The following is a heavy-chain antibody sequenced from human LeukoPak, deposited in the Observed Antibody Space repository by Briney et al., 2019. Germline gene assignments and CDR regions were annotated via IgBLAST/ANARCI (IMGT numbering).Heavy chain of an antibody. D-gene: IGHD2-21*01. CDR1: GGSISSYY. CDR3: ARNSILPGAFDI. V-gene: IGHV3-11*04. Sequence: LSLTCTVSGGSISSYYWSWIRQAPGKGLEWVSYISSSGSTIYYADSVKGRFTISRDNAKNSLYLQMNSLRAEDTAVYYCARNSILPGAFDIWGQGTMVTVSS. CDR2: ISSSGSTI. J-gene: IGHJ3*02.